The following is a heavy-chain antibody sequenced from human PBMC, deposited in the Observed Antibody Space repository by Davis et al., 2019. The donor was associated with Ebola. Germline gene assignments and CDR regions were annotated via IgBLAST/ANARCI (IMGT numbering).Heavy chain of an antibody. CDR1: GGSFSGYY. D-gene: IGHD3-3*01. Sequence: PSETLSLTCAVYGGSFSGYYWSYIRQPPGKGLEWIGEINHSGSTKYNPSLKSRVTISLDTSKNQFSLRLTSVTAADTAVYYCAGLLRSLEWGDYWGQGALVAVSS. J-gene: IGHJ4*02. CDR2: INHSGST. V-gene: IGHV4-34*01. CDR3: AGLLRSLEWGDY.